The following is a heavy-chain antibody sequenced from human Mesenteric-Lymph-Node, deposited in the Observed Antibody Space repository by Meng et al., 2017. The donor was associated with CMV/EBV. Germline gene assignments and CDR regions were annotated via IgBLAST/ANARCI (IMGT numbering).Heavy chain of an antibody. Sequence: GESLKISCAASGFTLSNHWMHWVRQAPEKGLVWIARISNDGSTTTYVDSVKGRFSISRDSAKNSLYLQMNSLRAEDTAVYYCARDKNDILTGYFSRPYYYGMDVWGQGTTVTVSS. D-gene: IGHD3-9*01. J-gene: IGHJ6*02. CDR2: ISNDGSTT. CDR1: GFTLSNHW. CDR3: ARDKNDILTGYFSRPYYYGMDV. V-gene: IGHV3-74*01.